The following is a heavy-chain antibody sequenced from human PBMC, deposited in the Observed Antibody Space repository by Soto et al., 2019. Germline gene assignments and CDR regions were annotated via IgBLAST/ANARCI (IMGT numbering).Heavy chain of an antibody. D-gene: IGHD2-15*01. Sequence: EVQLLESGGGLVQPGGSLRLSCAASGFTFGSYAMSWVRQAPGKGLEWVSAISGSGGNTYYADSVKGRFTISRDNSNNTLYLQMNSLRVEDTDVYYCARDRGLGGGSGYNYWGQGILVTVSS. J-gene: IGHJ4*02. V-gene: IGHV3-23*01. CDR2: ISGSGGNT. CDR1: GFTFGSYA. CDR3: ARDRGLGGGSGYNY.